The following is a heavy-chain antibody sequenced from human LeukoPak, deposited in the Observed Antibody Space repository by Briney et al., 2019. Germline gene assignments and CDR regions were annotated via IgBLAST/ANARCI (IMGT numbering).Heavy chain of an antibody. CDR3: ARDDSSSDY. V-gene: IGHV3-30*02. J-gene: IGHJ4*02. Sequence: GGSLRLSCAASGFTFSSYGMNWVRQAPGKGLEWVAFTRYDGGNKYYADSVKGRFTISRDNSKNTLYLQMSSLRAEDTAVYYCARDDSSSDYWGQGTLVTVSS. D-gene: IGHD6-6*01. CDR1: GFTFSSYG. CDR2: TRYDGGNK.